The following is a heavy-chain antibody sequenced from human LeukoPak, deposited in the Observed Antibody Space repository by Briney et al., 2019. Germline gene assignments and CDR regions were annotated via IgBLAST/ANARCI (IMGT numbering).Heavy chain of an antibody. CDR3: AKDELLGRGWEHRFDY. V-gene: IGHV3-43*02. Sequence: GGSLRPSGVASGFSFDYFAMHWVRQAPGKGLEWVSLISGRDGRTDYADSVKGRFTISRDNSKNSLYLQMSSLRTEDTAFYYCAKDELLGRGWEHRFDYWGRGTLVTVSS. D-gene: IGHD6-19*01. CDR1: GFSFDYFA. CDR2: ISGRDGRT. J-gene: IGHJ4*02.